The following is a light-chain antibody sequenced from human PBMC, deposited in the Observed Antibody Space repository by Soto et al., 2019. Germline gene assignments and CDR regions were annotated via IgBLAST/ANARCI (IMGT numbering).Light chain of an antibody. CDR2: AAS. J-gene: IGKJ3*01. V-gene: IGKV1-9*01. Sequence: DIQLTQSPSSRSASVGDGVTITCRASRTIVSYLAWYQQKPGKAPKLLIYAASTLQSGVPSRFSGSGSVTDFTLTISSLQPEDFATYYCQQLNSYPSFTFGPGTKVDIK. CDR1: RTIVSY. CDR3: QQLNSYPSFT.